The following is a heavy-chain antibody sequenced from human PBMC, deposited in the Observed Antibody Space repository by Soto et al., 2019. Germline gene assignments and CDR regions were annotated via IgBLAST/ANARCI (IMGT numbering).Heavy chain of an antibody. CDR1: GGSISSYY. CDR2: IYYSGST. J-gene: IGHJ4*02. Sequence: SETLSLTCTVSGGSISSYYWSWIRQPPGKGLEWIGYIYYSGSTNYNPSLKSRVTISVDTSKNQFSLKLSSVTAADTAVYYCARVVVTPADYFFDYWGQGTLVTVSS. CDR3: ARVVVTPADYFFDY. V-gene: IGHV4-59*01. D-gene: IGHD2-21*02.